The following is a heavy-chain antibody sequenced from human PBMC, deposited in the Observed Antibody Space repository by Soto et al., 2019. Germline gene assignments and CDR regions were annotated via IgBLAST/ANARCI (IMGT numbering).Heavy chain of an antibody. D-gene: IGHD2-15*01. Sequence: ASVKVSCKASGYTFITYYMHWVRQAPGQGLEWMGIINPSGGSTSYAQKFQGRVTMTRDTSTSTVYIELSRLTSDDTALYYCAGEAVYHSRPLHYSGQGTLVTVFS. CDR2: INPSGGST. CDR3: AGEAVYHSRPLHY. CDR1: GYTFITYY. V-gene: IGHV1-46*01. J-gene: IGHJ4*02.